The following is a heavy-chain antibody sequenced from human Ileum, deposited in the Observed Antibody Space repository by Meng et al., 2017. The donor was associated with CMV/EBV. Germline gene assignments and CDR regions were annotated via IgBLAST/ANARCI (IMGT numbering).Heavy chain of an antibody. D-gene: IGHD3-10*01. CDR2: ISYDGSNK. CDR1: GFTFSSYA. V-gene: IGHV3-30-3*01. Sequence: GESLKISCAASGFTFSSYAMHWVRQAPGKGLEWVAVISYDGSNKYYADSVKGRFTISRDNSKNTLYLQMNSLRAEDTAVYYCARDGAFGSGDWYFALWGRGNLV. J-gene: IGHJ2*01. CDR3: ARDGAFGSGDWYFAL.